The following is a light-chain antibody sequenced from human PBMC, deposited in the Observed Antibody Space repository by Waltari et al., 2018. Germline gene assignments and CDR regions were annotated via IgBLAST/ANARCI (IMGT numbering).Light chain of an antibody. J-gene: IGKJ2*01. CDR2: DAS. CDR1: QDISNY. CDR3: QQYDNLPYT. Sequence: DIQMTQSPSSLSASVGDRVTITCQASQDISNYLNWYQQKPGKAPKLLIYDASNLETGVPSRFSGSGSGTDFTFTISSLQPEDIATYYFQQYDNLPYTFGQGTKLEIK. V-gene: IGKV1-33*01.